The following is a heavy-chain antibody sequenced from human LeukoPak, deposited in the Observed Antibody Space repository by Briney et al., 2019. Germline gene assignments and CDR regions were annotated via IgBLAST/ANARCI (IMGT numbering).Heavy chain of an antibody. J-gene: IGHJ4*02. V-gene: IGHV4-39*07. CDR2: INHSGST. D-gene: IGHD4-11*01. CDR3: ARLTTRDY. Sequence: SETLSLTCTVSGVSISSSSYYWGWIRQPPGKGLEWIGEINHSGSTNYNPSLKSRVTISVDTSKNQFSLKLSSVTAADTAVYYCARLTTRDYWGQGTLVTVSS. CDR1: GVSISSSSYY.